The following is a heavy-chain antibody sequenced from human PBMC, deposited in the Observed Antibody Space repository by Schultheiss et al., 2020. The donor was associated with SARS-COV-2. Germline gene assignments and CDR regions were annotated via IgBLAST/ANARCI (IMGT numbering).Heavy chain of an antibody. V-gene: IGHV3-30*14. J-gene: IGHJ4*02. Sequence: GESLKISCAASGFTFSSYAMHWVRQAPGKGLEWVAVISYDGSNKYYADSVKGRFTISRDNSKNTLYLQMNSLRAEDTAVYYCARDLEMATTWWGQGTLVTVSS. CDR2: ISYDGSNK. CDR3: ARDLEMATTW. D-gene: IGHD5-24*01. CDR1: GFTFSSYA.